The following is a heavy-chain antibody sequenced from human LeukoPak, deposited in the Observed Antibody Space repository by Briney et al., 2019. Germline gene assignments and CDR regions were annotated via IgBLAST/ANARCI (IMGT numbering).Heavy chain of an antibody. J-gene: IGHJ5*02. D-gene: IGHD1-26*01. CDR2: IYYSGST. Sequence: SETLSLTCTVSGGSISSSSYYWGWIRQPPGKGLEWIGSIYYSGSTYYNPSLKSRVTISVDTSKNQFSLKLSSVTAADTAVYYCAELEGGSYFFGKNNWFDPWGQGTLVTVSS. V-gene: IGHV4-39*07. CDR3: AELEGGSYFFGKNNWFDP. CDR1: GGSISSSSYY.